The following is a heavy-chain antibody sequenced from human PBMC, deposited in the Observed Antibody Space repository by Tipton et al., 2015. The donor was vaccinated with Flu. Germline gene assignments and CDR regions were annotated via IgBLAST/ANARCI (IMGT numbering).Heavy chain of an antibody. CDR2: ITHVGNT. Sequence: TLSLTCDVYGGSFSTHYWSWIRQAPGKGLEWIGEITHVGNTNYNPSLKSRVSMLIDASKNQFSLKVTSVTAADTAVYYCAAGSSWYTENHYHYYGMDVWDQGTTVIVS. V-gene: IGHV4-34*01. CDR1: GGSFSTHY. D-gene: IGHD6-13*01. J-gene: IGHJ6*02. CDR3: AAGSSWYTENHYHYYGMDV.